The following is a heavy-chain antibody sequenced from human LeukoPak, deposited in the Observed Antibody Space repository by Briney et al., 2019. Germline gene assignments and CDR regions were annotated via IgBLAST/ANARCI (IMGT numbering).Heavy chain of an antibody. V-gene: IGHV3-74*01. D-gene: IGHD1-26*01. J-gene: IGHJ4*02. CDR1: GFIFTSHW. Sequence: PGGSLRLSCAASGFIFTSHWMFWVRQVPGKGLVWVSRINGDGSRREYADSVKGRSTISRDNAKNTLYLQMNSLSAEDTGLYYCVRDPRGDGSSTFGYWGQGTLVTVSS. CDR2: INGDGSRR. CDR3: VRDPRGDGSSTFGY.